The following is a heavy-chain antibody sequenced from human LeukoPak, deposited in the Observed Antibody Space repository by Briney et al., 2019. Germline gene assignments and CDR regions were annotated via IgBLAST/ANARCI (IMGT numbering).Heavy chain of an antibody. CDR3: AKVLIRSWDGAFDI. J-gene: IGHJ3*02. Sequence: GRSLRLSCAASGFTFSTYGMHWVRQAPGKGLEWVAVISYDGSNKYYADSVKGRFTISRDNSKNTLYLQMNSLRAEDTAVYYCAKVLIRSWDGAFDIWGQGTMVTVSS. D-gene: IGHD3-9*01. V-gene: IGHV3-30*18. CDR2: ISYDGSNK. CDR1: GFTFSTYG.